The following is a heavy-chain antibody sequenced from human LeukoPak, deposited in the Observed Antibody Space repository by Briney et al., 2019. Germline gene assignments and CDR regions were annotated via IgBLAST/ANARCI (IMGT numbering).Heavy chain of an antibody. J-gene: IGHJ4*02. Sequence: GGSLRPSCAASGFTFRSYAMSWVRQAPGKGLEWVSAISGSGGSTYYADSVKGRFTISRDNSKNTLYLQMNSLRAEDTAVYYCAKDSSGRQPSTDFDYWGQGTLVTVSS. CDR1: GFTFRSYA. V-gene: IGHV3-23*01. D-gene: IGHD6-19*01. CDR3: AKDSSGRQPSTDFDY. CDR2: ISGSGGST.